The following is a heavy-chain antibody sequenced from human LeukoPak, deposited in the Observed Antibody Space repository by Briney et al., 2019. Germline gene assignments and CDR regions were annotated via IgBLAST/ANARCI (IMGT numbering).Heavy chain of an antibody. CDR2: IRYDGSNK. CDR1: GFTFSSYG. V-gene: IGHV3-30*02. J-gene: IGHJ4*02. D-gene: IGHD3-10*01. CDR3: AKDQGRFGELPYTFDY. Sequence: PGGSLRLSCAASGFTFSSYGMHWVRQAPGKGLEWVAFIRYDGSNKYYADFVKGRFTISRDNSKNTLYLQMNSLRAEDTAVYYCAKDQGRFGELPYTFDYWGQGTLVTVSS.